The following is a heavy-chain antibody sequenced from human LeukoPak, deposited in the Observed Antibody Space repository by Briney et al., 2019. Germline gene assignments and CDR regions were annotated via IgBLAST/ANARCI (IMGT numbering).Heavy chain of an antibody. V-gene: IGHV1-8*03. D-gene: IGHD3-10*01. Sequence: ASVKVSCKASGYTFTNYDVNWVRQATGQGLEWMGWMNPKSNNRGYAQKFQGRVTITTNTSISTAYMELSRLRPDDTAVYYCARNYGSGTYYLFGPDYWGQGTLVTVSS. CDR2: MNPKSNNR. J-gene: IGHJ4*02. CDR3: ARNYGSGTYYLFGPDY. CDR1: GYTFTNYD.